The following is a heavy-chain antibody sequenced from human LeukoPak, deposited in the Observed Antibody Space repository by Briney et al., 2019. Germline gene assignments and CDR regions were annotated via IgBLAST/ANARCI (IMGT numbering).Heavy chain of an antibody. CDR3: ARDHIYGDYGGDY. J-gene: IGHJ4*02. D-gene: IGHD4-17*01. V-gene: IGHV1-2*06. Sequence: ASVKVSCKASGYTFTSYGISWVRQAPGQGLEWMGRINPNSGGTNYAQKFQGRVTMTRDTSISTAYMELSRLRSDDTAVYYCARDHIYGDYGGDYWGQGTLVTVSS. CDR1: GYTFTSYG. CDR2: INPNSGGT.